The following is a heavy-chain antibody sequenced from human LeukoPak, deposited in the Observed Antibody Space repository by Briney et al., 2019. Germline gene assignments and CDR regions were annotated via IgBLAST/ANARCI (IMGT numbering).Heavy chain of an antibody. CDR2: IWYDGSNK. CDR1: GLTFSSHW. Sequence: GGSLRLSCAASGLTFSSHWMHWVRQAPGKGLEWVAVIWYDGSNKYYADSVKGRFTISRDNSKNTLYLQMNSLRAEDTAVYYCARGRSLGEFATYYYYGMDVWGQGTTVTVSS. D-gene: IGHD3-16*01. J-gene: IGHJ6*02. CDR3: ARGRSLGEFATYYYYGMDV. V-gene: IGHV3-33*08.